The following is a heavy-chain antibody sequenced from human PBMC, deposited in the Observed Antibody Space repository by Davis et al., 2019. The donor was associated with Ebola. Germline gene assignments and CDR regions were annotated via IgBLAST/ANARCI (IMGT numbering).Heavy chain of an antibody. CDR1: GGSISSSSYY. CDR2: TYYSGST. J-gene: IGHJ4*02. D-gene: IGHD3-10*01. CDR3: ARELLWFGEIFGYYFDY. Sequence: SETLSLTCTVSGGSISSSSYYWGWIRQPPGKGLEWIGSTYYSGSTYYNPSLKSRVTISVDTSKNQFSLKLSSVTAADTAVYYCARELLWFGEIFGYYFDYWGQGTLVTVSS. V-gene: IGHV4-39*02.